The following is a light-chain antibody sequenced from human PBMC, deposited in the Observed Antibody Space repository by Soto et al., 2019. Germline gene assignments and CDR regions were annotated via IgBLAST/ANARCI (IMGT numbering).Light chain of an antibody. Sequence: QSALTQPASVSGSPGQSITISCTGTRSDGGGYNYVSWYQQHPGKAPKLMIYEVSNRPSGVSNRFSGSKSGNTASLTISGLQAEDEVDYYCSSYTSSSTYVFGNGTKVTVL. CDR2: EVS. J-gene: IGLJ1*01. CDR1: RSDGGGYNY. CDR3: SSYTSSSTYV. V-gene: IGLV2-14*01.